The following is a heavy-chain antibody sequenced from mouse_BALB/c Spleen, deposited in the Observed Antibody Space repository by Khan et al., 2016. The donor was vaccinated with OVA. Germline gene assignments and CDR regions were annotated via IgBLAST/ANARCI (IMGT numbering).Heavy chain of an antibody. V-gene: IGHV2-4*02. Sequence: QVQLKQSGPGLVQPSQSLSITCTVSGFSLTSYGVHWVRQPPGKGPEWLGVIWSGGSTDYNAAFISRLSISKDNSKSQVFFKMNSLQADDTAIYYCAIPPWFAYWGQGTLVTVSA. CDR1: GFSLTSYG. J-gene: IGHJ3*01. CDR3: AIPPWFAY. CDR2: IWSGGST.